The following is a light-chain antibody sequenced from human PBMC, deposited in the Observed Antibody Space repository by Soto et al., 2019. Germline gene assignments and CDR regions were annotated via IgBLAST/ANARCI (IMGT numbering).Light chain of an antibody. CDR1: QSVSSN. V-gene: IGKV3-15*01. CDR3: QQYNNWQNT. Sequence: EIVMTQSPATLSVSPGERATLSFRASQSVSSNLAWYQQKPGQAPRLLIYGPSTRATGIPARFSGSGSGTEFTLTISSLQSEDFAVYYCQQYNNWQNTFGQGTKLEIK. CDR2: GPS. J-gene: IGKJ2*01.